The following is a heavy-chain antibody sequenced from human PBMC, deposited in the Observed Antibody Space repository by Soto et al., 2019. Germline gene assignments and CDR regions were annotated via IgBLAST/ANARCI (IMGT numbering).Heavy chain of an antibody. J-gene: IGHJ5*02. Sequence: SETLSLTCTVSGGSISSSSYYWGGIRQPPGKGLEWIGSIYYSGSTYYNPSLKSRVTISVDTSKNQFSLKLSSVTAADTAVYYCARPVVAARNWFDPWGQGTLVTVSS. CDR3: ARPVVAARNWFDP. D-gene: IGHD2-15*01. CDR1: GGSISSSSYY. CDR2: IYYSGST. V-gene: IGHV4-39*01.